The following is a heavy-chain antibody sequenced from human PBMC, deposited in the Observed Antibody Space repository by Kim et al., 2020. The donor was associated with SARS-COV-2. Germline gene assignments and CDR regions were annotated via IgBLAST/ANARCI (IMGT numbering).Heavy chain of an antibody. J-gene: IGHJ4*02. D-gene: IGHD2-2*01. CDR1: GYTFTGYY. V-gene: IGHV1-2*02. CDR3: ARDLSDIVVVSYFDY. CDR2: INPNSGGT. Sequence: ASVKVSCKASGYTFTGYYMHWVRQAPGQGLEWMGWINPNSGGTNYAQKFQGRVTMTRDTSISTAYMELSRLRSDDTAVYYCARDLSDIVVVSYFDYWGQGTLVTVSS.